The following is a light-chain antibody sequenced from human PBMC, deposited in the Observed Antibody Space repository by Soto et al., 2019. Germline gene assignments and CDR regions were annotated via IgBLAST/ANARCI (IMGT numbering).Light chain of an antibody. Sequence: EIVMTQSPGTLSVSPGERVTLSCRASQSVSSNVAWYQQKPGQAPRLLIYDTSTRATSIPARFSGGGSGTEFTLTISSLQSEDFAFYYCQQFNSWPRTFGQGTKVDI. CDR1: QSVSSN. CDR2: DTS. CDR3: QQFNSWPRT. V-gene: IGKV3-15*01. J-gene: IGKJ1*01.